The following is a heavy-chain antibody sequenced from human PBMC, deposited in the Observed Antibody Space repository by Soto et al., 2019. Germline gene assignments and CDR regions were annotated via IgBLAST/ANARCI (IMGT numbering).Heavy chain of an antibody. D-gene: IGHD3-3*01. CDR3: ARLVGYYAPLDV. Sequence: QVQLVQSGAEVKKPGASVKVSCKASGYTFTSYAMHWVRQAPGQRLEWMGWINAGNGNTKYSQKFQGRVTITRDTSASTVYMELSSLRSEDTAVYYCARLVGYYAPLDVWGQGTTVTVSS. V-gene: IGHV1-3*01. J-gene: IGHJ6*02. CDR2: INAGNGNT. CDR1: GYTFTSYA.